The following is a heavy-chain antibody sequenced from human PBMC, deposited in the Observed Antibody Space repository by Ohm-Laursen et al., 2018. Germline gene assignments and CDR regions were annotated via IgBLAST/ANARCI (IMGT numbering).Heavy chain of an antibody. V-gene: IGHV3-7*01. CDR2: IKEDGSEK. CDR3: ARKLYYYDSGDKGWFDP. Sequence: SLRLSCAASGFTFSGYWMNWVRQAPGKGLEWVANIKEDGSEKNYVDSVKGRFTISRDNAQNSLYLQMNSLRAEDTAVYYCARKLYYYDSGDKGWFDPWGQGTLVTVSS. CDR1: GFTFSGYW. J-gene: IGHJ5*02. D-gene: IGHD3-22*01.